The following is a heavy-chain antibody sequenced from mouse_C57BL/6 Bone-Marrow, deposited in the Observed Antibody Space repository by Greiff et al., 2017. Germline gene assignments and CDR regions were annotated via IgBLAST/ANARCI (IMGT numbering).Heavy chain of an antibody. CDR1: GYTFTSYW. CDR2: IHPNSGST. CDR3: ARWDTTVLGDY. J-gene: IGHJ2*01. D-gene: IGHD1-1*01. Sequence: QVQLQQPGAELVKPGASVKLSCKASGYTFTSYWMHWVKQRPGQGLEWIGMIHPNSGSTNYNEKFKSKATLTVDKSSSTAYMQLSSLTSEDSAVYYCARWDTTVLGDYWGQGTTLTVSS. V-gene: IGHV1-64*01.